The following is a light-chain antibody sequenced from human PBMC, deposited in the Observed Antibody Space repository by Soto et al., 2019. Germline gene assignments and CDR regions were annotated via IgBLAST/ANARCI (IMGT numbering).Light chain of an antibody. Sequence: EIVMTQSPATLSVSPGESATLSCRASQSVSNNLAWYQQKPGHAPRLLIYGASTRATGFPARLSGSGSGTEFPLTINSLPSEDVAVDHRQEYNNWPSAWTFGQGTQVEIK. V-gene: IGKV3-15*01. CDR1: QSVSNN. CDR2: GAS. J-gene: IGKJ1*01. CDR3: QEYNNWPSAWT.